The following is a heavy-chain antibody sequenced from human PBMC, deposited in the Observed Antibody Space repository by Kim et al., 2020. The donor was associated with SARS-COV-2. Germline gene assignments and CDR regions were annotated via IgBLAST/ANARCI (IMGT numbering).Heavy chain of an antibody. CDR3: ARGVSSAWTLRAWFDP. J-gene: IGHJ5*02. D-gene: IGHD3-22*01. CDR1: GASISSSSC. CDR2: VDHSGTT. V-gene: IGHV4-4*02. Sequence: SETLSLTCVVTGASISSSSCWSWVRQPPGKGLEWIGEVDHSGTTSYNVSLKSRVTISVDTSNTQFSSRLNSVSAADTAAYYCARGVSSAWTLRAWFDPWG.